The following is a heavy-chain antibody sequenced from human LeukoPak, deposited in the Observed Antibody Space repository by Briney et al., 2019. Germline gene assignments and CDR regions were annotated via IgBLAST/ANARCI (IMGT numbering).Heavy chain of an antibody. V-gene: IGHV4-34*01. CDR1: GGSFSGYY. J-gene: IGHJ6*02. Sequence: PSETLSLTCAVYGGSFSGYYWSWIRQPPGKGLEWIGEINHSGSTNYNPSLKSRVTISVDTSKNQFSLKLSSVTAADTAVYYCARGGYCSSTSCYRYYYGMDVWGQGTTVTVSS. CDR3: ARGGYCSSTSCYRYYYGMDV. D-gene: IGHD2-2*01. CDR2: INHSGST.